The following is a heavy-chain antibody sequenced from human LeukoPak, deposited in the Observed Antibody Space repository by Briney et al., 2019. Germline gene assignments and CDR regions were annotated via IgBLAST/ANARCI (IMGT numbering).Heavy chain of an antibody. CDR1: GGTFSSYA. V-gene: IGHV1-69*05. Sequence: SVKVSCKASGGTFSSYAISWVRQAPGQGLEWMGRIIPIFGTANYAQKFQGRVTITTDESTRTAYMELSSLRSEDTAVYYCARDRGIVVVVAAYDAFDIWGQGTMVTVSS. CDR3: ARDRGIVVVVAAYDAFDI. J-gene: IGHJ3*02. D-gene: IGHD2-15*01. CDR2: IIPIFGTA.